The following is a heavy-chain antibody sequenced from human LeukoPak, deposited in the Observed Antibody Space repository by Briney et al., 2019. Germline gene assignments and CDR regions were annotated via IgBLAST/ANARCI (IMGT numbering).Heavy chain of an antibody. Sequence: GESLKISCXGSGYSFTNYWIAWERQMPGKGLEWMGITYPGDSDTSYSPSFQGQVTISADKSITTAYLQWSSLKASDTAMYYCARTRSGSYYFPFDYWGQGTLVTVSS. V-gene: IGHV5-51*01. D-gene: IGHD3-10*01. CDR1: GYSFTNYW. J-gene: IGHJ4*02. CDR2: TYPGDSDT. CDR3: ARTRSGSYYFPFDY.